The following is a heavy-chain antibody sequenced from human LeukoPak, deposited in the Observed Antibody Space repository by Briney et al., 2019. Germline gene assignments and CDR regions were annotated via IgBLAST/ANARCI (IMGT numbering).Heavy chain of an antibody. V-gene: IGHV3-74*01. Sequence: GGSLRLSCAASGFIFRSYEMNWVRQALGKGLVWVSRINSDGSSTSYADSVKGRFTISRDNAKNTLYLQMNSLRAEDTAVYYCARDSGFWIQGYYYYYMDVWGKGTTVTISS. D-gene: IGHD5-18*01. CDR3: ARDSGFWIQGYYYYYMDV. CDR1: GFIFRSYE. CDR2: INSDGSST. J-gene: IGHJ6*03.